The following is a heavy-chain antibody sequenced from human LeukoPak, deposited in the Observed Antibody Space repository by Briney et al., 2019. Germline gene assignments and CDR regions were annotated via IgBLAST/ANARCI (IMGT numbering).Heavy chain of an antibody. CDR2: INPSGGST. J-gene: IGHJ3*02. Sequence: ASVKVSCKASGYTFTSYYMHWVRQAPGQGLEWMGIINPSGGSTSYAQKFQGRVTMTRDTSTSTVYMELSSLRSEDTAVYYCARDLAITMVRDDAFDIWGQGTMVTVSS. CDR1: GYTFTSYY. V-gene: IGHV1-46*01. CDR3: ARDLAITMVRDDAFDI. D-gene: IGHD3-10*01.